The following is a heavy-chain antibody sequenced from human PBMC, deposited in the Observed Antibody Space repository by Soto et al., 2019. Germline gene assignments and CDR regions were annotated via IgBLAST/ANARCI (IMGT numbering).Heavy chain of an antibody. J-gene: IGHJ3*01. V-gene: IGHV3-53*01. Sequence: EVQLVESGGGLIQPGGSLRLSCAGSGFIVSSYYMSWVRQAPGKGLEWISVIYSGGSTYYADSVKGRFTISRDNSENTLYLQLNSLRDDDTAVYYCAKSGGNGGVADAFDVWGQGTMVTVSS. CDR2: IYSGGST. CDR3: AKSGGNGGVADAFDV. D-gene: IGHD1-26*01. CDR1: GFIVSSYY.